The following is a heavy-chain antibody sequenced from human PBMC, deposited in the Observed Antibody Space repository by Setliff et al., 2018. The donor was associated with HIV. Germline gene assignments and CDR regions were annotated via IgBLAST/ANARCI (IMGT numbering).Heavy chain of an antibody. V-gene: IGHV4-34*01. CDR1: GGSSSGYY. CDR3: ARRHTAFDP. Sequence: KPSETLSLTCAVYGGSSSGYYWSWIRQPPGKGLEWIGEINHSGSTNYNPSLKSRVTISVDTSKNQFSLKVSSVTAADTAVYYCARRHTAFDPWGQGTLVTVSS. D-gene: IGHD5-18*01. J-gene: IGHJ5*02. CDR2: INHSGST.